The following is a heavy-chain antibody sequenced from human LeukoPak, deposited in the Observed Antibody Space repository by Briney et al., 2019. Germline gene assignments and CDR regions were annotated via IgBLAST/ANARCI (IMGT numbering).Heavy chain of an antibody. CDR3: ARGRGRIAAAGRGRPHFDY. V-gene: IGHV4-30-4*01. Sequence: SQTLSLTCTVSGGSISSGDYYWSWIRQPPGKGLEWIGYIYYSGSTYYNPSLKSRVTISVDTSKNQFSLKLSSVTAADTAVYYCARGRGRIAAAGRGRPHFDYWGQGTLVTVSS. J-gene: IGHJ4*02. D-gene: IGHD6-13*01. CDR2: IYYSGST. CDR1: GGSISSGDYY.